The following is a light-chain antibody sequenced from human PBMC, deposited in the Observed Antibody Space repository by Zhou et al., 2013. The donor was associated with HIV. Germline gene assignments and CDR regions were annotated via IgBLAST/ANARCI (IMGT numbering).Light chain of an antibody. Sequence: EIMLTQSPGTLSLSPGVRATLSCRASQSVTSSYLAWYLAETWPGSQGSSSMVHPAGPLASRDRISGSGSGTDFTLTISRLEPEDFAVYYCQQYGSSRYSFGQGTKLEIK. J-gene: IGKJ2*03. CDR3: QQYGSSRYS. CDR2: VHP. V-gene: IGKV3-20*01. CDR1: QSVTSSY.